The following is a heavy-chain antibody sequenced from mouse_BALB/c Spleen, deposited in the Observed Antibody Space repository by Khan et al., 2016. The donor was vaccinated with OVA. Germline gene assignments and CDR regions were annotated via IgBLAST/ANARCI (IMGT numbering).Heavy chain of an antibody. CDR2: INTYTGEP. CDR3: ARPPYFSYVMVY. V-gene: IGHV9-3-1*01. Sequence: QIQLVQSGPELKKPGETVKISCKASGYTFTNYGMNWVKQAPGKGLEWMGWINTYTGEPTYVDDFKGRFAFSLETSASTAYLQLNNLKDEDTATYFCARPPYFSYVMVYWGQGTSVTVSS. J-gene: IGHJ4*01. CDR1: GYTFTNYG. D-gene: IGHD2-10*01.